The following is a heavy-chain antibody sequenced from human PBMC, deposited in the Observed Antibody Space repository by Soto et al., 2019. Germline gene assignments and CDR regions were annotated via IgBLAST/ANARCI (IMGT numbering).Heavy chain of an antibody. J-gene: IGHJ4*02. CDR1: GLTISNAW. D-gene: IGHD1-26*01. CDR3: ARARYSGPFDY. V-gene: IGHV3-15*07. Sequence: GGSLRLSCAASGLTISNAWMNWVRQAPGKGLEWVGRIKTNTEGGTTDYAAAVKGRFTISRENAKNSLYLQMNSLRAGDTAVYYCARARYSGPFDYWGQGTLVTVSS. CDR2: IKTNTEGGTT.